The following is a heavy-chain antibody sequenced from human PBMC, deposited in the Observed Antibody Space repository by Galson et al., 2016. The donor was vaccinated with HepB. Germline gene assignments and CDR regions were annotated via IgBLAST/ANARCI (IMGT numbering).Heavy chain of an antibody. CDR1: GGSISDHY. V-gene: IGHV4-4*07. Sequence: ETLSLTCTVSGGSISDHYWGWIRQPAGKGLEWIGRINGNGRTNFNPSLQSRVAMSVDTSRNQFSLKVTSVTAADTAVYYCARHAAMATMSWFDPWGQGTLVAVSS. D-gene: IGHD5-24*01. CDR2: INGNGRT. CDR3: ARHAAMATMSWFDP. J-gene: IGHJ5*02.